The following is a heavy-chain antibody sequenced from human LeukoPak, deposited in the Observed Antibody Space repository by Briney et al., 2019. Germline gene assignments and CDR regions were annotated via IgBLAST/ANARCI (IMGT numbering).Heavy chain of an antibody. V-gene: IGHV3-23*01. D-gene: IGHD3-22*01. CDR3: TSLSPDTMIVVVPNAPYFDY. Sequence: GGSLRLSCAVSGLTFNNYAMSWVRQAPGKGLEWVSGISGRGASKYYADSVKGRFTISRDNSKNTLYLQMNSLRAEDTAVYYCTSLSPDTMIVVVPNAPYFDYWGQGTLVTVSS. CDR1: GLTFNNYA. CDR2: ISGRGASK. J-gene: IGHJ4*02.